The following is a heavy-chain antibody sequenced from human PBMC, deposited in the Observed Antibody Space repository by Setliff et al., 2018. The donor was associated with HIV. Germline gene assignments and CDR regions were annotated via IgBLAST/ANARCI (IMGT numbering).Heavy chain of an antibody. CDR1: GGSVSSGSYY. V-gene: IGHV4-39*01. J-gene: IGHJ4*02. CDR3: AAGLHYYDSTGYPLTLDY. D-gene: IGHD3-22*01. CDR2: LYFTGST. Sequence: SETLSLTCSVSGGSVSSGSYYWGWIRQPPGKGLEWIGTLYFTGSTYYNPSLKSRVTISVDTSKNQFSLKLSSVTAADTAVYYCAAGLHYYDSTGYPLTLDYWGQGALVTVSS.